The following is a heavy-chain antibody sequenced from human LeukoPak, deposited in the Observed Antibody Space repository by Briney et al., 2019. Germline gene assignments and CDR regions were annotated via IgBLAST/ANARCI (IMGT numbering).Heavy chain of an antibody. CDR1: GYTFTDYY. CDR3: ARANFLYCSSSTCLFDY. V-gene: IGHV1-2*02. CDR2: INPNDGDT. Sequence: ASVKVSRKASGYTFTDYYMHWVRQAPGQGFEWMGWINPNDGDTNYAQRFQGRVTMTRDTSISTAHMEVSRLRSDDTAVYYCARANFLYCSSSTCLFDYWGQGTLVTVSS. J-gene: IGHJ4*02. D-gene: IGHD2-2*01.